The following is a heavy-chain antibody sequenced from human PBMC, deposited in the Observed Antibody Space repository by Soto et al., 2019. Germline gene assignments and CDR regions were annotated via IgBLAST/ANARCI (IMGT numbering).Heavy chain of an antibody. D-gene: IGHD3-3*01. CDR2: ISSSGSTI. V-gene: IGHV3-48*03. CDR3: ARDSYDFWSGYEDYYYYGMDV. J-gene: IGHJ6*02. CDR1: GFTFSSYE. Sequence: GGSLRLSCAASGFTFSSYEMNWVRQAPGKGLEWVSYISSSGSTIYYADSVKGRFIISRDNAKNSLYLQMNSLRAEDTAVYYCARDSYDFWSGYEDYYYYGMDVWGQGTTVTVSS.